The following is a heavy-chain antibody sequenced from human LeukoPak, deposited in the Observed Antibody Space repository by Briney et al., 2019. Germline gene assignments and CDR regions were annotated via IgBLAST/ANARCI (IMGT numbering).Heavy chain of an antibody. CDR2: IYSGGST. CDR1: GFTVSSNY. D-gene: IGHD5-12*01. V-gene: IGHV3-66*01. J-gene: IGHJ4*02. Sequence: GGSLRLSRAASGFTVSSNYMSWVRQAPGKGLEWVSVIYSGGSTYYADSVKGRFTISRDNAKNSLYLQMNSLRAEDTAVYYCARYSGYHALDYWGQGTLVTVSS. CDR3: ARYSGYHALDY.